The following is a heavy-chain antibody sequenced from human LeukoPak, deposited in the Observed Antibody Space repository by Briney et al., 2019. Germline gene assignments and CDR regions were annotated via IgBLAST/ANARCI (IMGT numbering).Heavy chain of an antibody. CDR1: GGSFSGYY. CDR3: ARRVWMRGAFDI. V-gene: IGHV4-34*01. D-gene: IGHD6-13*01. CDR2: INHSGST. Sequence: SETLSLTCAVYGGSFSGYYWSWIRQPPGKGLEWIGEINHSGSTNYNPSLKSRVTISVDTSKNQFSLKLSSVTAADTAVYYCARRVWMRGAFDIWGQGTMVTVSS. J-gene: IGHJ3*02.